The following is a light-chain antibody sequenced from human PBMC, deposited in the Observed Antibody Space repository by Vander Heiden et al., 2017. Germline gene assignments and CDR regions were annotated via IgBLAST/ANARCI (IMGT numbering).Light chain of an antibody. CDR2: SNN. Sequence: QSVLTQPPSASGTPGQTVTISCSGSSSNIGSNTVNWYQQLPGTAPKLLIYSNNQRPSGVPDRFSGSKSGTSGFLAISGLQSEDEADYYCAAWDDTLNGPKWVFGGGTKLTVL. V-gene: IGLV1-44*01. CDR3: AAWDDTLNGPKWV. J-gene: IGLJ3*02. CDR1: SSNIGSNT.